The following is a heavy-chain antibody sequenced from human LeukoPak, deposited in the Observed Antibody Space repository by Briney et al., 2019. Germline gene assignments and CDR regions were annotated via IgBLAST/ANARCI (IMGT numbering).Heavy chain of an antibody. Sequence: GGSLRLSCAASGFTLNTYTMNWVRQAPGKGLEWVAFIRFDGSNNYYADSVKGRFTISRDNSKNTLYLQMNSLRAEDTAVYYCAKDGGGYYPYYYYYTDVWGKGTTVTVSS. V-gene: IGHV3-30*02. CDR1: GFTLNTYT. CDR2: IRFDGSNN. D-gene: IGHD3-22*01. CDR3: AKDGGGYYPYYYYYTDV. J-gene: IGHJ6*03.